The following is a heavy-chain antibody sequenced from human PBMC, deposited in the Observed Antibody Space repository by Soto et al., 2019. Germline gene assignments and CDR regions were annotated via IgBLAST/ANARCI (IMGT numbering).Heavy chain of an antibody. CDR3: AKDRGLRRRWLQF. D-gene: IGHD5-12*01. Sequence: HPGGSLRLSCAASGFTFSNYAMSWVRQAPGKGLEWVSGISNTGGSTGYADSVKGRFTISRDNPKNTLYLQMNSLRAEDTAVYYCAKDRGLRRRWLQFWGQGTLVTVSS. CDR1: GFTFSNYA. J-gene: IGHJ4*02. V-gene: IGHV3-23*01. CDR2: ISNTGGST.